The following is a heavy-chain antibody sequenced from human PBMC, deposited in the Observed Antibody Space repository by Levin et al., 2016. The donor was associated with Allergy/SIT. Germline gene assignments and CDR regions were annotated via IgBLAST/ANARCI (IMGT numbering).Heavy chain of an antibody. J-gene: IGHJ4*02. Sequence: LSLTCAASGFTFSNYVMSWVRQPPGQGLEWVSTIDTNGAPTFYADSVKGRFTVSRDDSENTLYLQMDSLRAEDTAVYYCARRGDFWSGSQYYFDFRGQGTLVTVSS. V-gene: IGHV3-23*05. CDR3: ARRGDFWSGSQYYFDF. D-gene: IGHD3-3*01. CDR2: IDTNGAPT. CDR1: GFTFSNYV.